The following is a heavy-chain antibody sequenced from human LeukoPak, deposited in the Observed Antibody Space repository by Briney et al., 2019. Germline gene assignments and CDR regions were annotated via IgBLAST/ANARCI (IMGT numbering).Heavy chain of an antibody. CDR2: ISGYNGKA. Sequence: ASVKVSCKASGYPFTSYAIAWVRQAPGQGLEWMGWISGYNGKANYAQKIQGRVTMTTDTSTSTAYMELRSLRFDDTAVYYCARGQLMGSGWYQLWGQGTPVIVSS. J-gene: IGHJ4*02. CDR3: ARGQLMGSGWYQL. D-gene: IGHD6-19*01. V-gene: IGHV1-18*01. CDR1: GYPFTSYA.